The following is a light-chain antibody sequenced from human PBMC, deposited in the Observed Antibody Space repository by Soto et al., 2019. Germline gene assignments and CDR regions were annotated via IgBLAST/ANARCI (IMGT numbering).Light chain of an antibody. J-gene: IGLJ2*01. CDR2: DVS. V-gene: IGLV2-14*01. CDR1: SSDVGGYNY. CDR3: SSYTSSNTLVV. Sequence: ALTQPASVSGSPGQSITISCTGTSSDVGGYNYVSWYQQYPGKAPKLMIYDVSNRPSGVSNRFSGSKSGNTASLTISGLQAEDEADYYCSSYTSSNTLVVFGGGTKLTVL.